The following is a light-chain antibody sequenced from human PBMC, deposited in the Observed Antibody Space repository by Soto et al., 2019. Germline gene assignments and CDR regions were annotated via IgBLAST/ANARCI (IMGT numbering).Light chain of an antibody. V-gene: IGKV1-27*01. CDR1: QGISNY. CDR2: AAS. CDR3: QKYKSAPFT. Sequence: DIQLNPSPSALSASVGDRVTITCRASQGISNYLAWYQQEPGKVPELLIYAASTLQSGVPSRFSGSGSGTVFTLTITSLQPEDVATYYCQKYKSAPFTFGPGTKVDIK. J-gene: IGKJ3*01.